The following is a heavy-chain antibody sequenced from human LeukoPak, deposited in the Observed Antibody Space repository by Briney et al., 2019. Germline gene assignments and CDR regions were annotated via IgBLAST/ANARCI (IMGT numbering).Heavy chain of an antibody. J-gene: IGHJ5*02. D-gene: IGHD6-6*01. CDR3: ARLESARPGLRWFDP. Sequence: SETLSLTCIVSGGSISSSSYYWGWIRQPPGKGLEWIGSIFYGGSTYYNPSLKSRVTISVDTSKNQFSLKLSSVTAADTAVFYCARLESARPGLRWFDPWGQGTLVTVSS. V-gene: IGHV4-39*07. CDR1: GGSISSSSYY. CDR2: IFYGGST.